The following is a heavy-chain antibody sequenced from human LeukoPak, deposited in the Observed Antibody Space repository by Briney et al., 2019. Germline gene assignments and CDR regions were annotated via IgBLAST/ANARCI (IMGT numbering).Heavy chain of an antibody. J-gene: IGHJ4*02. Sequence: GASVKVSCKASGGTFSSYAISWVRQAPGQGLEWMGGIIPIFGTANYAQKFQGRVTMTEDTSTDTAYMELSSLRSEDTAVYYCATVRGSSWYYFDYWGQGTLVTVSS. CDR2: IIPIFGTA. CDR1: GGTFSSYA. CDR3: ATVRGSSWYYFDY. D-gene: IGHD6-13*01. V-gene: IGHV1-69*06.